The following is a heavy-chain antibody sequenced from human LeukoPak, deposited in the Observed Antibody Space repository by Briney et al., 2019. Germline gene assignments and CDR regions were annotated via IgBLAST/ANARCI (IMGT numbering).Heavy chain of an antibody. D-gene: IGHD1-26*01. Sequence: NPGGSLRLSCAASGFTFSDYYMTWIRQAPGKGLEWVSYISNSSSYTDYADSVQGRFTISRDNAKKSLSLQMNSLRAEDTAVYYCARTRGGIVGATFDYWGQGTLVTVSS. CDR3: ARTRGGIVGATFDY. CDR1: GFTFSDYY. V-gene: IGHV3-11*03. J-gene: IGHJ4*02. CDR2: ISNSSSYT.